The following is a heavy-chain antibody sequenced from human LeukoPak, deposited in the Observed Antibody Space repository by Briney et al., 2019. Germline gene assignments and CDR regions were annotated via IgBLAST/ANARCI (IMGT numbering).Heavy chain of an antibody. CDR1: GFTFSSYG. V-gene: IGHV3-30*03. CDR2: ISYDGSNK. J-gene: IGHJ4*02. Sequence: GGSLRPSCAASGFTFSSYGMHWVRQAPGKGLEWVAVISYDGSNKYYADSVKGRFTISRDNSKNTLYLQMNSLRAEDTAVYYCGRDLGGRSGYWGQGTLVTVSS. CDR3: GRDLGGRSGY. D-gene: IGHD1-26*01.